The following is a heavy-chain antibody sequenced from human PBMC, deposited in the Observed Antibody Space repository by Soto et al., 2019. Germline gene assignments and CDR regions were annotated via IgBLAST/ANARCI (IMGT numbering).Heavy chain of an antibody. Sequence: SETLSLTCSVSGADINTYSWTWIRQPTGKGLEWIGRIYTSASINYNPSLRGRVTLSVDTSTNQVSLKLASVTAADTAVYYCARDREAGYNFYYGMDVWGQGTTVTVSS. CDR1: GADINTYS. CDR3: ARDREAGYNFYYGMDV. D-gene: IGHD6-19*01. V-gene: IGHV4-4*07. CDR2: IYTSASI. J-gene: IGHJ6*02.